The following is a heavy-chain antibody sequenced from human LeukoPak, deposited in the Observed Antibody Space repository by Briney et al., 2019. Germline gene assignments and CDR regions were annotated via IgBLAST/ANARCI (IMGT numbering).Heavy chain of an antibody. CDR3: ARVRIDVAAVDY. J-gene: IGHJ4*02. Sequence: PGGSLRLSCTASGFTFGDYAMNWFRQAPGKGLEWVSVIYSGGSTYYADSVKGRFTISRDNSKNTLYLQMNSLRAEDTAVYYCARVRIDVAAVDYWGQGTLVTVSS. CDR1: GFTFGDYA. V-gene: IGHV3-53*01. CDR2: IYSGGST.